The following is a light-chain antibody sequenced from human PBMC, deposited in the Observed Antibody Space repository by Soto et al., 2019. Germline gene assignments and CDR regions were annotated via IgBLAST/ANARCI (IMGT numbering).Light chain of an antibody. CDR2: GAS. CDR3: KQGWT. J-gene: IGKJ4*01. Sequence: EIVLTQSPGTLSLSPGEGATLSCRASQRVGTSYLAWYQQKPGQAPRLPIYGASSRATGIPDRCSGRGSGTDFTRTISKLEPEDFAVYYCKQGWTFGGGTKVDI. CDR1: QRVGTSY. V-gene: IGKV3-20*01.